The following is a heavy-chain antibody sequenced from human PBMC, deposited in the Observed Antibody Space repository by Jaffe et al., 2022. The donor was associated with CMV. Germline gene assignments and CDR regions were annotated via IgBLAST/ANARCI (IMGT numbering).Heavy chain of an antibody. D-gene: IGHD3-3*01. CDR1: CASVCSSTYY. Sequence: QVQLQESGPGLVKPSETLSLTCTVSCASVCSSTYYWSWIRQPPGERLEYLGNISYSGTTNYNPSLRSRVTISVDTSKNQFYLKLRSVTAADTAVYHCATHLESGDYLLDYWGRGTLVTVSS. V-gene: IGHV4-61*01. CDR3: ATHLESGDYLLDY. J-gene: IGHJ4*02. CDR2: ISYSGTT.